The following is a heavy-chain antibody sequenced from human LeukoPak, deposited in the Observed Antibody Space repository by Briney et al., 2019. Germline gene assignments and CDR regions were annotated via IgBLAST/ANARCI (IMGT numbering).Heavy chain of an antibody. CDR1: GGTFSSYA. D-gene: IGHD2-15*01. V-gene: IGHV1-69*01. Sequence: SVKVSCKASGGTFSSYAISWVRQAPGQGLEWMGGIIPIFGTANYAQKFQGRVTITADESTSTAYMELSSLRSEDTAVYYCAKDRVVVAATLPDAFDIWGQGTMVTVSS. CDR2: IIPIFGTA. CDR3: AKDRVVVAATLPDAFDI. J-gene: IGHJ3*02.